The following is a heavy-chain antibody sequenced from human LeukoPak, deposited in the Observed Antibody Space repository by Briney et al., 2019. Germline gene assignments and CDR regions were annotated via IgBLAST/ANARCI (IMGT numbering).Heavy chain of an antibody. J-gene: IGHJ4*02. CDR2: ITSDGRST. CDR3: ARDIPEEALDY. Sequence: GGSLRLSCVASGFSFSTSWMHWVRQGPGKGLVWVSRITSDGRSTNYPDSVKGRFTISRDNAKNTLYLQMNSLRAEDAAVYYCARDIPEEALDYWGQGTLVTVSS. CDR1: GFSFSTSW. V-gene: IGHV3-74*01. D-gene: IGHD6-6*01.